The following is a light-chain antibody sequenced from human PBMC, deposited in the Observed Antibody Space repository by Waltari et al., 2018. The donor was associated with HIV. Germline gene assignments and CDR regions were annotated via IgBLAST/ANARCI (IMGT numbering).Light chain of an antibody. Sequence: QSVLTQPPSVSGAPGQRVTISCSGTTSTVGANAVNWYRHLPGAAPKVVIFGRDERPSGVPDRFSGSKSGTSASLAISGLHSDDEGTYYCSTWDDSLNVVVFGGGTTLTVL. CDR2: GRD. CDR1: TSTVGANA. V-gene: IGLV1-44*01. J-gene: IGLJ2*01. CDR3: STWDDSLNVVV.